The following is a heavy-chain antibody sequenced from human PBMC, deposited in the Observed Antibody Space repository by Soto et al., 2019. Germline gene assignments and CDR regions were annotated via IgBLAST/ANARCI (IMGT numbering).Heavy chain of an antibody. D-gene: IGHD2-15*01. CDR1: GYTFTGNY. CDR3: AREFSGGNCSGGSCYYYYGMDV. CDR2: INPNSGGT. J-gene: IGHJ6*02. Sequence: GASVKVSCKASGYTFTGNYMHWVRQAPGQGLEWMGWINPNSGGTNYAQKFQGWVTMTRDTSISTAYMELSRLRSDDTAVYYCAREFSGGNCSGGSCYYYYGMDVWGQGTTVTVSS. V-gene: IGHV1-2*04.